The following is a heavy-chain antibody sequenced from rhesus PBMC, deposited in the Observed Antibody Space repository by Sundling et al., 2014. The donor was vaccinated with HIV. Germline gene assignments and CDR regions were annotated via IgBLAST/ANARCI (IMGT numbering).Heavy chain of an antibody. J-gene: IGHJ4*01. CDR3: ARDRGGWNFDY. CDR1: GYTFTDNF. Sequence: QVQLVQSGAEVKKPGSSVKLSCKASGYTFTDNFIHWVRQAPRQGLEWMGWINPKNGNTKYRQKFQGRVTMTRDRSTSTIYMEQSSLTSDDTAVYYCARDRGGWNFDYWGQGVLVTVSS. CDR2: INPKNGNT. D-gene: IGHD2-39*01. V-gene: IGHV1S2*01.